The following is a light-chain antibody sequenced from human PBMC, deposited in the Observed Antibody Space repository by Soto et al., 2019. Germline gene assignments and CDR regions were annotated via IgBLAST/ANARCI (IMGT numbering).Light chain of an antibody. J-gene: IGKJ1*01. CDR2: KAS. CDR1: QTISSW. CDR3: QQYGSSGT. Sequence: DIQMTQSPSTLSGSVGDRVTITCRASQTISSWLAWYQQKPGKAPKLLIYKASTLKSGVPSRFSGSGSGTEFTLTISRLEPEDFAVYYCQQYGSSGTFGQGTKGDI. V-gene: IGKV1-5*03.